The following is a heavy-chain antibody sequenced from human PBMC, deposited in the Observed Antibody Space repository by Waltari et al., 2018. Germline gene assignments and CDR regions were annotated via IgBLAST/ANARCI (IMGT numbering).Heavy chain of an antibody. CDR1: GFSLSTSGVG. CDR2: IYWNDDK. J-gene: IGHJ4*02. CDR3: AHSPPWIAAAGRDY. D-gene: IGHD6-13*01. Sequence: QITLKESGPTLVKPTQTLTLTCTFSGFSLSTSGVGVGWIRQPPGKALEWLALIYWNDDKRYSPSLRSRLTVTKDTSKNPVVRTMTNMDPVDTATYYCAHSPPWIAAAGRDYWGQGTLVTVSS. V-gene: IGHV2-5*01.